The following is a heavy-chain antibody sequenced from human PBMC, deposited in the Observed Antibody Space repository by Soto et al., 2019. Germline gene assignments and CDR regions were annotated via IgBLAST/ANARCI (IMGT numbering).Heavy chain of an antibody. Sequence: QVQLVESGGGVVQPGRSLRLSCAASGFTFSSYAMHWVRQAPGKGLEWVAVISYDGSNKYYADSVKGRFTISRDNSKNTLYLEMDSLRAEDTAVYYCARVEGRGDYVLRPFDYWCQGTLVTVSS. D-gene: IGHD2-21*02. CDR2: ISYDGSNK. CDR1: GFTFSSYA. CDR3: ARVEGRGDYVLRPFDY. V-gene: IGHV3-30-3*01. J-gene: IGHJ4*02.